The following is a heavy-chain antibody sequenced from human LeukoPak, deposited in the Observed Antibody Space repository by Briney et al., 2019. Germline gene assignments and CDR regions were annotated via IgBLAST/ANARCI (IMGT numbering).Heavy chain of an antibody. D-gene: IGHD3-10*01. CDR2: ISSSGSTI. Sequence: GGSLRLSCAASGFTFSDYYMSWVRQAPGKGPEWVSYISSSGSTIYYADSVKGRFTISRDNAKNSLYLQMNSLRAEDTAVYYCARVPGGYYGSGSHSDYWGQGTLVTVSS. V-gene: IGHV3-11*01. CDR3: ARVPGGYYGSGSHSDY. J-gene: IGHJ4*02. CDR1: GFTFSDYY.